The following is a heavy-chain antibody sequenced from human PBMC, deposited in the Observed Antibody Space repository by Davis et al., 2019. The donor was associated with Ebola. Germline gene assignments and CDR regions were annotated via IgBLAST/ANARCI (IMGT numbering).Heavy chain of an antibody. CDR2: ISSSSSYI. V-gene: IGHV3-21*01. CDR3: ARDRTYSNYGMY. CDR1: GFTFSSYS. D-gene: IGHD4-11*01. Sequence: PGGSLRLSCAASGFTFSSYSMNWVRQAPGKGLEWVSSISSSSSYIYYADSVKGRFTISRDNAKNSLYLQMNSLRAEDTAVYYCARDRTYSNYGMYWGQGTLVTVSS. J-gene: IGHJ4*02.